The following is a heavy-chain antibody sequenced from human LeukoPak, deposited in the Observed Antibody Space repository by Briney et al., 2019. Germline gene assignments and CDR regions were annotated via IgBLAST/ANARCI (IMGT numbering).Heavy chain of an antibody. Sequence: ASVKVSCKASGYTFTGYYMHWVRQAPGQGLEWMGWISAYNGNTNYAQKLQGRVTMTTDTSTSTAYMELRSLRSDDTAVYYCARDLGDYYYMDVWGKGTTVTISS. CDR2: ISAYNGNT. CDR3: ARDLGDYYYMDV. CDR1: GYTFTGYY. V-gene: IGHV1-18*04. J-gene: IGHJ6*03.